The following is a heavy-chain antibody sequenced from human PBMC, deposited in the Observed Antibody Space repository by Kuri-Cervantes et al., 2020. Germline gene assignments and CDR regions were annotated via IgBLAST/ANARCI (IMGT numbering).Heavy chain of an antibody. J-gene: IGHJ4*02. CDR2: IYNGGGT. D-gene: IGHD3-22*01. CDR3: ARDYYDSSGYSSFDY. V-gene: IGHV4-59*12. Sequence: SETLSLTCTVSGGFISTYYWSWIRQPPGKGLEWIGYIYNGGGTKYNPSLESRVTISVDTSKNQFSLKLSSVTAADTAVYYCARDYYDSSGYSSFDYWGQGTLVTVSS. CDR1: GGFISTYY.